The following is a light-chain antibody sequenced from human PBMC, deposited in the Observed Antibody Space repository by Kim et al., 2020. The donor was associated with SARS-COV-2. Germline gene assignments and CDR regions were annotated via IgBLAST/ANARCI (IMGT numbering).Light chain of an antibody. CDR3: QQRSNWPFT. CDR2: DAS. J-gene: IGKJ4*01. CDR1: HILDLY. V-gene: IGKV3-11*01. Sequence: FPPWEASTLSRRGHHILDLYLAWYQQRPGQSPRLLIYDASNRATGIPARFSGSGSGTDFTLPISSLEPEDFAVYYCQQRSNWPFTFGGGTKVDIK.